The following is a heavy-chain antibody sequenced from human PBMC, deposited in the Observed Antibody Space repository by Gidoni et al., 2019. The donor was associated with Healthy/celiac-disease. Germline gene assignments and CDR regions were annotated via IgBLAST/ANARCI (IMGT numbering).Heavy chain of an antibody. V-gene: IGHV5-51*03. D-gene: IGHD5-12*01. CDR1: GYSFTSSW. CDR3: ARTSIVDIVATERPNYYYGMDV. Sequence: EVQLVQSGAEVKKPGESLKISCKGSGYSFTSSWIRWVRQMPGKGLEWMGIIYPGDSDTRYRPSFQGQVTISADKSISTAYLQWSSLKASDTAMYYCARTSIVDIVATERPNYYYGMDVWGQGTTVTVSS. CDR2: IYPGDSDT. J-gene: IGHJ6*02.